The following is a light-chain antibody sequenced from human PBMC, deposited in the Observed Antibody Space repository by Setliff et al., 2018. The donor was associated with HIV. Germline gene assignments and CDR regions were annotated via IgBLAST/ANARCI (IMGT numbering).Light chain of an antibody. CDR3: FLSYSGARRV. CDR1: TGAVTSGHY. V-gene: IGLV7-46*01. Sequence: QAVVTQEPSLTVSPGGTVTLTCGSSTGAVTSGHYPYWFQQKPGQAPRTLIYDTSNKHSWTPARFSGSLLGGKAALTLSGAQPEDEAAYYCFLSYSGARRVFGGGTKATV. CDR2: DTS. J-gene: IGLJ3*02.